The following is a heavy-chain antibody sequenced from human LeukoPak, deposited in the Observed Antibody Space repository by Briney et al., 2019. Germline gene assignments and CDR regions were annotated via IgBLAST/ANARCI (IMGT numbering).Heavy chain of an antibody. J-gene: IGHJ5*02. CDR2: IYSGDSDT. Sequence: GESLKISCQGSGYSFTSYWIGWVRQMPGKGLEWMGIIYSGDSDTRYSPSFQGQVTISADKSISAAYLQWSSLKASDTAMYYCARLGCSSTSCYRSWFDLWGQGTLVTVSS. D-gene: IGHD2-2*01. CDR1: GYSFTSYW. CDR3: ARLGCSSTSCYRSWFDL. V-gene: IGHV5-51*01.